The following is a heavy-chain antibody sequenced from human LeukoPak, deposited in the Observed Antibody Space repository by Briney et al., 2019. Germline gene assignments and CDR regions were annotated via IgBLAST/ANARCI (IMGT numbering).Heavy chain of an antibody. V-gene: IGHV4-34*01. Sequence: PSETLSLTCAVYGGSFSGYYWSWIRQPPGKGLEWIGEINHSGSTNYNPSLKSRVTISVDTSKNQFSLKLSSVTAADTAVYYCASRKQWLVRGAFDIWGQGTMVTVSS. D-gene: IGHD6-19*01. CDR3: ASRKQWLVRGAFDI. CDR1: GGSFSGYY. CDR2: INHSGST. J-gene: IGHJ3*02.